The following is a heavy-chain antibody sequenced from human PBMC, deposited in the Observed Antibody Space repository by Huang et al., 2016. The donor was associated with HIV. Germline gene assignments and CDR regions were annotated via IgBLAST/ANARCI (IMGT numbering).Heavy chain of an antibody. CDR3: ARSAYGDLDY. J-gene: IGHJ4*02. D-gene: IGHD4-17*01. CDR2: RNPNSGNT. Sequence: GFGYIVINDGGNVVREGRGGGMEWGGWRNPNSGNTGFAPSFQGRVTMTRKTSITTAYMELTSLTSEDTAVYYCARSAYGDLDYWGLGTLVIVSS. V-gene: IGHV1-8*02. CDR1: GYIVINDG.